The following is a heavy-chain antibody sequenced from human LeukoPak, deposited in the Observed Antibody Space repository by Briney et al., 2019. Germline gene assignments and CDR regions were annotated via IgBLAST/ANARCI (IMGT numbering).Heavy chain of an antibody. CDR3: ARDYDSTNAFDI. CDR1: GGSISSSSYY. CDR2: IYHSGST. D-gene: IGHD3-9*01. J-gene: IGHJ3*02. Sequence: SETLSLTCTVSGGSISSSSYYWSWIRQPPGKGLEWIGYIYHSGSTYYNPSLKSRVTISVDRSKNQFSLKLSSVTAADTAVYYCARDYDSTNAFDIWGQGTMVTVSS. V-gene: IGHV4-30-2*01.